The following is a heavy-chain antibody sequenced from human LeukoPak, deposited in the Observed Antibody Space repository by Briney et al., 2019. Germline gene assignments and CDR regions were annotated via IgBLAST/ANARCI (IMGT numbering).Heavy chain of an antibody. CDR1: GYTFTSYA. CDR2: INAGNGNT. CDR3: ARSYYDFWSGYTDDAFDI. V-gene: IGHV1-3*01. D-gene: IGHD3-3*01. Sequence: ASVKVSCKASGYTFTSYAMHWVRQAPGQRLEWMGWINAGNGNTKYSQKFQGRVTITRDTSASTAYMELSGLRSEDTAVYYCARSYYDFWSGYTDDAFDIWGQGTMVTVSS. J-gene: IGHJ3*02.